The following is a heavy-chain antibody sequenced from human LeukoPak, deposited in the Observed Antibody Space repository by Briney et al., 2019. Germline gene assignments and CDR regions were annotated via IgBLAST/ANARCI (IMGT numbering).Heavy chain of an antibody. J-gene: IGHJ4*02. CDR3: AKAYGYSSGLKDY. D-gene: IGHD6-19*01. CDR2: ITGGGGST. Sequence: GGSLRLSCAASGFPFSAYDMQWVRQAPGEGLEWVSGITGGGGSTYYADSVRGRFTTSRDNSKSTVYLQMSNLRAEDTAVYYCAKAYGYSSGLKDYWGQGTLVTVSS. CDR1: GFPFSAYD. V-gene: IGHV3-23*01.